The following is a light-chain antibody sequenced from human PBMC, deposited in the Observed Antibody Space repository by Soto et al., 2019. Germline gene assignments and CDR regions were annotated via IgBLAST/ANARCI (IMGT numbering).Light chain of an antibody. V-gene: IGKV4-1*01. Sequence: DIVMTQSPDSLAVSLGERATINCKSSQSVLYSSNNKNYLAWYQQKPGQPPKLLIYWASTRESGVPDRFSGSGSGTDFTLTISSLQAEDVAVYYCQQYYSTSSTFGGGTKVEIE. CDR2: WAS. J-gene: IGKJ4*01. CDR1: QSVLYSSNNKNY. CDR3: QQYYSTSST.